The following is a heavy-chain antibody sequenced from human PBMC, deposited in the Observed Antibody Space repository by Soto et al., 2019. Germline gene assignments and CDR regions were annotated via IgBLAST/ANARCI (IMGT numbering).Heavy chain of an antibody. J-gene: IGHJ6*02. CDR1: GLPLVAFT. V-gene: IGHV3-48*02. CDR2: ISSSSSTI. CDR3: ARPEYSSSSYGMDV. D-gene: IGHD6-6*01. Sequence: GGSLGLSLAAPGLPLVAFTMTWVGRAPGKGLEWVSYISSSSSTIYYADSVKGRFTISRDNAKNSLYLQMNSLRDEDTAVYYCARPEYSSSSYGMDVWGQGTTVTVSS.